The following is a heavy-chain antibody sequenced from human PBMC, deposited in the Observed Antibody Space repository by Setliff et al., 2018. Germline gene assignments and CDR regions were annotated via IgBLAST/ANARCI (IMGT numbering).Heavy chain of an antibody. CDR3: ARWMRSGQGLDC. CDR1: GFTFSSYE. V-gene: IGHV3-48*03. J-gene: IGHJ4*02. Sequence: PGGSLRLSCAASGFTFSSYEMNWVRQAPGKGLEWVSYISSSGSTIYYADSVKGRFTISRDNAKNSLYLQMNSLRAEDTAVYYCARWMRSGQGLDCWGQGTLVTVSS. D-gene: IGHD2-15*01. CDR2: ISSSGSTI.